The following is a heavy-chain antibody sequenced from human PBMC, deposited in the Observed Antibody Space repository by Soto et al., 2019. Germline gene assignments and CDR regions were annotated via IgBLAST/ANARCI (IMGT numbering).Heavy chain of an antibody. D-gene: IGHD2-21*02. CDR2: IYPGDSDT. CDR3: ETPHGYGGNSDYLTY. CDR1: VYSLTSYW. J-gene: IGHJ4*02. V-gene: IGHV5-51*01. Sequence: PGESLQISCQGSVYSLTSYWIGWVRQMPGKGLEWMGIIYPGDSDTRYSPSFQGQVTISADKSISTAYLQWSSLKASDTAMYYCETPHGYGGNSDYLTYWGQGTLVTVSS.